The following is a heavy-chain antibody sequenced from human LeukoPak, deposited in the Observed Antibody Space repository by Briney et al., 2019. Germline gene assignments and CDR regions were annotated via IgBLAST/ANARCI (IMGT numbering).Heavy chain of an antibody. Sequence: GGSLRLSCAASGFTFSSYSMNWVRQAPGGGLEWVSSISSSSSYIYYADSVKGRFAISRDNAKNSLYLQMNSLRAEDTAVYYCARVRGTAAATPGYWGQGTLVTVSS. CDR2: ISSSSSYI. J-gene: IGHJ4*02. CDR3: ARVRGTAAATPGY. V-gene: IGHV3-21*01. CDR1: GFTFSSYS. D-gene: IGHD6-13*01.